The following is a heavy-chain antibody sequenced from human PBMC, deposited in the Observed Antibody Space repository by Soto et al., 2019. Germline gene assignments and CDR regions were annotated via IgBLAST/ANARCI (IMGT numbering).Heavy chain of an antibody. CDR3: TDGMDV. CDR1: GFSFINAW. V-gene: IGHV3-15*01. Sequence: ELQLVESGGGLVKPGGSLRLSCAASGFSFINAWMSWVRQAPGKGLEWVGRVKSKSEGGTTDYAAPVKGRFTISRDDSKNTLYLQMNSLKTEDTALYYCTDGMDVWGQGTTVTVSS. CDR2: VKSKSEGGTT. J-gene: IGHJ6*02.